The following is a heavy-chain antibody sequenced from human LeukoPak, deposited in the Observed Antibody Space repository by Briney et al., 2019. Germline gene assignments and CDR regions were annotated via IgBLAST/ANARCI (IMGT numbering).Heavy chain of an antibody. J-gene: IGHJ3*02. CDR2: IIPIFGTA. CDR1: GGTFSSYA. D-gene: IGHD2-21*02. CDR3: ARDPCGGDCYHAFDI. V-gene: IGHV1-69*01. Sequence: SVKVSCTASGGTFSSYAISWVRQAPGQGLEWMGGIIPIFGTANYAQKFQGSVTITAEESTRTAYMELSSLRSEDTAVYYCARDPCGGDCYHAFDIWGQGTMVTVSS.